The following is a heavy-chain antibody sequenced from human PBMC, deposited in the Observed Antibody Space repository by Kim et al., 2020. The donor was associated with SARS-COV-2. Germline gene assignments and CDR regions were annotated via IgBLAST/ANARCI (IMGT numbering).Heavy chain of an antibody. D-gene: IGHD3-16*01. CDR1: GFTFRNFG. CDR2: ISGRGRNT. CDR3: AKEGERFEVNTYYGMDV. Sequence: GGSLRLSCEASGFTFRNFGMRWVRQTPGKGLEWVSSISGRGRNTYYVDSMKGRFTISRDNSKNTLHLQMNSLRAEDTAVYYCAKEGERFEVNTYYGMDVWGQGTTVTVSS. J-gene: IGHJ6*02. V-gene: IGHV3-23*01.